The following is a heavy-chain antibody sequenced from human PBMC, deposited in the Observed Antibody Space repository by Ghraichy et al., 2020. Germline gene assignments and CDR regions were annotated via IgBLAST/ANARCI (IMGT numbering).Heavy chain of an antibody. CDR1: GFSISTSGMC. V-gene: IGHV2-70*11. Sequence: QTLSLTCTFSGFSISTSGMCVSWIRQPPGKALEWLARIDWDDDKYYSTSLKTRLTISKDTSKNQVVLTMTNMDPVDTATYYCARVTLVRGYYFDYWGQGTLVTVSS. CDR3: ARVTLVRGYYFDY. CDR2: IDWDDDK. J-gene: IGHJ4*02.